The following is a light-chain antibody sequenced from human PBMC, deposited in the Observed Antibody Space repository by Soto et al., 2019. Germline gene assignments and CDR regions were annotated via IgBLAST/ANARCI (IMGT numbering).Light chain of an antibody. V-gene: IGLV1-47*01. CDR2: RNN. Sequence: QSVLTQPPSASGTPGQRVTISCSGSSANIGSNYVYWYQQLPGTAPKLLIYRNNQRPSGVPDRFSCSKSGTSASLAISGLRSEDEADYYCAAWYDSLSGVVFGGGTKVTVL. CDR1: SANIGSNY. CDR3: AAWYDSLSGVV. J-gene: IGLJ2*01.